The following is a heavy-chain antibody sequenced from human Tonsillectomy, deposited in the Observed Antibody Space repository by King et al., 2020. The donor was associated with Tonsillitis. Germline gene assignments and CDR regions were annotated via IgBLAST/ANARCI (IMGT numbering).Heavy chain of an antibody. V-gene: IGHV3-30*18. Sequence: QVQLVQSGGGVVQPGRSLRLSCAASGLSFSNYGMHWVRQAPGKGLEWVALIAYDGSYENYADAVKGRFTTSRDNSKNPLYLEMNSWRVEDTAVYYCAKDCIGLSDVYFDLWGRGTRVTVSS. CDR3: AKDCIGLSDVYFDL. J-gene: IGHJ2*01. CDR1: GLSFSNYG. CDR2: IAYDGSYE. D-gene: IGHD2-15*01.